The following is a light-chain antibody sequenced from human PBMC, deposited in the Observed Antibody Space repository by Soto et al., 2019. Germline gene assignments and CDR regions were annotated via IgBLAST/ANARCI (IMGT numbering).Light chain of an antibody. CDR3: QQSYSTLST. CDR1: QSISNS. Sequence: DIQMTQSPSSLSASVGDRVTITCRASQSISNSLSWYQQKPGKAPKLLIHAASSLQSGVPSRFSGSGSGTDFTLTISSLQPEDFAVYYCQQSYSTLSTFGQGTNLEIK. J-gene: IGKJ2*01. V-gene: IGKV1-39*01. CDR2: AAS.